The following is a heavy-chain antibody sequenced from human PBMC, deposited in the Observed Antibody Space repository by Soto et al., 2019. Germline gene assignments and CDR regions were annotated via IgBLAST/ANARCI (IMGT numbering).Heavy chain of an antibody. J-gene: IGHJ6*02. CDR3: AKDLQSYGDYDYYCYGMDV. CDR2: ISYDGTNK. CDR1: GFTFSTYG. Sequence: HPGGSLRLSCAASGFTFSTYGMHWVRQTPGKGLEWVAVISYDGTNKFYSDSVKGRFTISRDNFKNTLTLQMNSLRADDTAVYSCAKDLQSYGDYDYYCYGMDVWGLGTRVTVS. V-gene: IGHV3-30*18. D-gene: IGHD4-17*01.